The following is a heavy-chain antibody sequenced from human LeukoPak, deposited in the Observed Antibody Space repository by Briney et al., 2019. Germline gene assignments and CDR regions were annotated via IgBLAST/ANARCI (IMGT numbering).Heavy chain of an antibody. J-gene: IGHJ5*02. Sequence: NPSETLSLTCTVSGGSISSYYWSWIRQPPGKGLEWIGYIYYSGSTNYNPSLKSRVTISVDTSKNQFSLKLSSVTAADTAVYYCATYGSGSYYRADWFDPWGQGNPGHRLL. CDR3: ATYGSGSYYRADWFDP. CDR2: IYYSGST. CDR1: GGSISSYY. D-gene: IGHD3-10*01. V-gene: IGHV4-59*01.